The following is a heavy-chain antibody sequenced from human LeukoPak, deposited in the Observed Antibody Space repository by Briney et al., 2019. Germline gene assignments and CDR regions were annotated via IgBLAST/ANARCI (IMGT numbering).Heavy chain of an antibody. J-gene: IGHJ4*02. V-gene: IGHV1-46*01. CDR3: ARTSFHLQYSSSWYDY. Sequence: ASVKVSCKASGYTFTSYYMHWVRQAPGQGLEWMGIINPSGGSTSYAQKFQGRVTMTRDTSTSTVYMELSSLRSEDTAVYYCARTSFHLQYSSSWYDYWGQGTLVTVSS. D-gene: IGHD6-13*01. CDR1: GYTFTSYY. CDR2: INPSGGST.